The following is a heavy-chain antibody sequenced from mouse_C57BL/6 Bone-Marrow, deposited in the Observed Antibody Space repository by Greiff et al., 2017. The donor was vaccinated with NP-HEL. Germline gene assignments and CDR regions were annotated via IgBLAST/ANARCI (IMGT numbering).Heavy chain of an antibody. CDR3: ARAGDYDWFAD. J-gene: IGHJ3*01. D-gene: IGHD2-4*01. CDR2: IHPNSGST. Sequence: QVQLQQPGAELVKPGASVKLSCKASGYTFTSYWMHWVKQRPGQGLEWIGMIHPNSGSTNYNEKFKSKATLTVDKSSSTAYMQLSSLTSEDSAVYYGARAGDYDWFADWGKGTLVTVSA. V-gene: IGHV1-64*01. CDR1: GYTFTSYW.